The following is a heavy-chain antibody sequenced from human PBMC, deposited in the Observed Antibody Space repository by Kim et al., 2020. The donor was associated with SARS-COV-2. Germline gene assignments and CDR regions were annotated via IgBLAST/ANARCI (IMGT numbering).Heavy chain of an antibody. V-gene: IGHV4-38-2*02. D-gene: IGHD3-16*01. CDR3: ARMRVGFDY. J-gene: IGHJ4*02. CDR1: GYSISSGYY. Sequence: SETLSLTCTVSGYSISSGYYWGWIRQPPGKGLEWIGSIYHSGSTYYNPSLKSRVTISVDTSKNQFSLKLSSVTAADTAVYYCARMRVGFDYWGQGTLVTVSS. CDR2: IYHSGST.